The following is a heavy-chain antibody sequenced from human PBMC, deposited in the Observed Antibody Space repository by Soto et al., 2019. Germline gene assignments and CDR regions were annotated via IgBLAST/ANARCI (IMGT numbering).Heavy chain of an antibody. Sequence: GASVKVSCKASGYTFTSYGISWVRQAPGQGLEWMGWISAYNGNTNYAQKLQGRVTMTTDTSTSTAYMELRSLRSDDTAVYYCARDIVVVPAATHPWFDPWGQGTLVTVSS. CDR1: GYTFTSYG. CDR2: ISAYNGNT. CDR3: ARDIVVVPAATHPWFDP. D-gene: IGHD2-2*01. V-gene: IGHV1-18*01. J-gene: IGHJ5*02.